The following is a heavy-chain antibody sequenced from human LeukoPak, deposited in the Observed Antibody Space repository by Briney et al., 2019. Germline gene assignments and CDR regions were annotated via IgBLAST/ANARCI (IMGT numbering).Heavy chain of an antibody. CDR1: GYTFTGYY. D-gene: IGHD2-21*02. CDR3: ARDYCGGDCFPDY. Sequence: ASVKVSCKASGYTFTGYYVHWVRQAPGQGLEWVGRINPNSGDTNYAQKFQGRVTMTRDTSISTAYMELSRLRSDDTAVYYCARDYCGGDCFPDYWGQGTLVTVSS. V-gene: IGHV1-2*06. J-gene: IGHJ4*02. CDR2: INPNSGDT.